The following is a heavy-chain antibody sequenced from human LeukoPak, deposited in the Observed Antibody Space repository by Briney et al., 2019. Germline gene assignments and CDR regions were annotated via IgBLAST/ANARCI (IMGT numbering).Heavy chain of an antibody. V-gene: IGHV4-34*01. CDR3: ARGRSYEYGDYDY. CDR2: VDPNGTT. CDR1: GGAFSGYS. Sequence: SETLSLTCAVYGGAFSGYSWSWIRQPPGKGLEWIGEVDPNGTTNYNPSLKSRVTVSVDTSKNQFSLNLKSVTAADTAAYYCARGRSYEYGDYDYWGQGTLVTVSS. D-gene: IGHD4-17*01. J-gene: IGHJ4*02.